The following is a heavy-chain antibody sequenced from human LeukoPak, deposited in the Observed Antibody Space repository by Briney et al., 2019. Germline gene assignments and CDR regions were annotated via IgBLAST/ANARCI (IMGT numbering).Heavy chain of an antibody. CDR1: GGSISSGSYY. V-gene: IGHV4-61*02. J-gene: IGHJ6*03. Sequence: TSETLSLTCTVSGGSISSGSYYWTWIRQPAGKGLEWIGRIYTSGSTNYNPSHKSRVTISVDTSKNQFSLKLSSVTAADTAVYYCARGRTAAGTGRAQYYFYYMDVWGKGTTVTISS. CDR3: ARGRTAAGTGRAQYYFYYMDV. D-gene: IGHD6-13*01. CDR2: IYTSGST.